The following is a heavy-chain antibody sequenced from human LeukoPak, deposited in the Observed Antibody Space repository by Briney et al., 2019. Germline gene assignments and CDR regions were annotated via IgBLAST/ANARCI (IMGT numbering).Heavy chain of an antibody. D-gene: IGHD5-18*01. CDR1: GGSISSSSYY. J-gene: IGHJ4*02. Sequence: SETLSLTCTVSGGSISSSSYYWGWIRQPPGKGLEWIGSIYYSGSTYYNPSLKSRVTISVDTSKNQFSLKLSSVTAADTAVYYCARLHGTFQQLWFDYWGQGTLVTVSS. CDR3: ARLHGTFQQLWFDY. CDR2: IYYSGST. V-gene: IGHV4-39*07.